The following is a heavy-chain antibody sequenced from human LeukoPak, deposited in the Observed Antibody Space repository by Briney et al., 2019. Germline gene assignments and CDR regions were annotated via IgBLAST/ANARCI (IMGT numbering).Heavy chain of an antibody. J-gene: IGHJ4*02. D-gene: IGHD2-8*01. Sequence: SETLSLTCTVSGGSITTSSYYWGWIRQPPGKGLEWIGIIYYSGSTYYNPSLKGRVTISVDTSKNQLSLKLSSVTAADTAVYYCSRENGAFSPFGYWGQGTLVTVPS. V-gene: IGHV4-39*07. CDR3: SRENGAFSPFGY. CDR2: IYYSGST. CDR1: GGSITTSSYY.